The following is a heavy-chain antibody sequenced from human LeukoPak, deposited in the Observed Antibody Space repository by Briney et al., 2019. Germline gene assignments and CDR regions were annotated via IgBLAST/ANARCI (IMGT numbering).Heavy chain of an antibody. Sequence: GESLKISCKGSGYSFTSYWISWVRQMPGKGLEWMGKIDPSDSYTNYSPSFQGHVTISADKSISTAYLQWSSLRASDTAMYYCARYYYGSGSRDYWGQGTLVTVSS. D-gene: IGHD3-10*01. CDR1: GYSFTSYW. CDR2: IDPSDSYT. J-gene: IGHJ4*02. V-gene: IGHV5-10-1*01. CDR3: ARYYYGSGSRDY.